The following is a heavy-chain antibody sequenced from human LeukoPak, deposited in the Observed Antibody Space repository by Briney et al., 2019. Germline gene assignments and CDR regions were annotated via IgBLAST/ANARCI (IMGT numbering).Heavy chain of an antibody. D-gene: IGHD3-3*01. V-gene: IGHV3-23*01. CDR2: ISGIGGST. CDR1: GFTFSSYV. Sequence: GGSLRLSCAASGFTFSSYVMSWVRQAPGKGLEWVSAISGIGGSTYYADSVKGRFTISRDNSKNTLYLQMNSLRAEDTAVYYCAKPSGGITIFGVVTIFDYWGQGTLVTVSS. CDR3: AKPSGGITIFGVVTIFDY. J-gene: IGHJ4*02.